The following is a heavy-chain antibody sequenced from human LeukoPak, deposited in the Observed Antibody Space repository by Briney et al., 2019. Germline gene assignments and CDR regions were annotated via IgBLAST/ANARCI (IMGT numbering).Heavy chain of an antibody. CDR3: ARGSHSGRAKAWYFDL. CDR1: GGTFSSYA. D-gene: IGHD3-10*01. V-gene: IGHV1-8*02. J-gene: IGHJ2*01. Sequence: GASVKVSCKASGGTFSSYAISWVRQAPGQGLEWMGWMNPNSGNTGYAQKFQGRVTMTRNTSISTAFMELSSLRSEDTAVYYCARGSHSGRAKAWYFDLWGRGTLVTVSS. CDR2: MNPNSGNT.